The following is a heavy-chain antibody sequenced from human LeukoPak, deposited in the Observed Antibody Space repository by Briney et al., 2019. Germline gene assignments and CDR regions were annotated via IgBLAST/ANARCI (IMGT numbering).Heavy chain of an antibody. CDR1: GGSFSGYY. D-gene: IGHD3-22*01. CDR2: INPSGRI. Sequence: PSETLSLTCAVYGGSFSGYYWTWIRQAPGKGLEWIGEINPSGRISYNPSLKSRLTISVDASKNQFSLNLRSLTAADTAVYYCARGRQEVSMIVVVMTAVSYYLDVWGKGTTVTVS. J-gene: IGHJ6*03. V-gene: IGHV4-34*01. CDR3: ARGRQEVSMIVVVMTAVSYYLDV.